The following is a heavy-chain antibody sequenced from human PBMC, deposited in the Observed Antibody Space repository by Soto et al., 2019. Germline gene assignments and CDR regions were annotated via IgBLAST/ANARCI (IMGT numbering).Heavy chain of an antibody. CDR2: ISPIFGTA. CDR1: GGTFSSYA. V-gene: IGHV1-69*13. J-gene: IGHJ6*02. Sequence: ASVKVSCKASGGTFSSYAISWVRQAPGQGLEWMGGISPIFGTANYAQKFQGRVTITADESTSTAYMELSSLRSEDTAVYYCARGGPNDILTGYYYEGGQDYYYYYGMDVWGQGTTVTVSS. D-gene: IGHD3-9*01. CDR3: ARGGPNDILTGYYYEGGQDYYYYYGMDV.